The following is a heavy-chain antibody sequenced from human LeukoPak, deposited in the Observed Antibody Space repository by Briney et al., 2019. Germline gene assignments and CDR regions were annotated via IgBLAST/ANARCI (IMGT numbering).Heavy chain of an antibody. CDR3: ARDRGELWFGEGLDY. J-gene: IGHJ4*02. V-gene: IGHV3-33*01. Sequence: QAGGSLRLSCAASGFTFSSYGMHWVRQAPGKGLEWVAVIWYDGSNKYYADSVKGRFPISRDNSKNTLNLQMNSLRAEDTAVYYCARDRGELWFGEGLDYWGQGTLVTVSS. CDR2: IWYDGSNK. CDR1: GFTFSSYG. D-gene: IGHD3-10*01.